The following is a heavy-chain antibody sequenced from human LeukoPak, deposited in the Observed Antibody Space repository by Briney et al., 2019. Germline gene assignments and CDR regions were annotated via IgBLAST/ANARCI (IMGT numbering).Heavy chain of an antibody. J-gene: IGHJ6*02. D-gene: IGHD3-10*01. V-gene: IGHV1-46*01. CDR3: ARGLGWFGESHYGMDV. Sequence: ASVKVSCKASGYTFTSYGISWVRQAPGQGLEWMGIINPSGGSTSYAQKFQGRVTMTRDTSTSTVYMELSSLRSEDTAVYYCARGLGWFGESHYGMDVWGQGTTVTVSS. CDR2: INPSGGST. CDR1: GYTFTSYG.